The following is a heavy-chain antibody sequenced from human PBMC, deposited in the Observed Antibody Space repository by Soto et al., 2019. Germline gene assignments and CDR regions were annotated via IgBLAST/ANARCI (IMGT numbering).Heavy chain of an antibody. CDR1: GFTFSSYG. J-gene: IGHJ6*03. V-gene: IGHV3-30*18. CDR3: AKDEGVTVTTAMGMDV. D-gene: IGHD4-4*01. Sequence: QVQLVESGGGVVQPGRSLRLSCAASGFTFSSYGMHWVRQAPGKGLEWVAVISYDGSNKYYADSVTGRFTISRDNSKNTLYLQMNSLRAEDTAVYYCAKDEGVTVTTAMGMDVWGKGTTVTVSS. CDR2: ISYDGSNK.